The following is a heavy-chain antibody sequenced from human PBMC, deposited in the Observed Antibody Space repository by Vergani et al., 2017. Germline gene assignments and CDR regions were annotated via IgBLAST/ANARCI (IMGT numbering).Heavy chain of an antibody. J-gene: IGHJ4*02. CDR1: GYTFTSSG. V-gene: IGHV1-18*01. D-gene: IGHD6-19*01. CDR2: ISAYTGNT. Sequence: QVQLVQSGAEVKKPGASVKVSCKAPGYTFTSSGISWVRLAPGQGLEWMGWISAYTGNTNYAQKLQGRVTMTTDTSTSTAYMELRSLSSDDTAVYYCARDNQWLVRGNFDDWSQGTLVTVSS. CDR3: ARDNQWLVRGNFDD.